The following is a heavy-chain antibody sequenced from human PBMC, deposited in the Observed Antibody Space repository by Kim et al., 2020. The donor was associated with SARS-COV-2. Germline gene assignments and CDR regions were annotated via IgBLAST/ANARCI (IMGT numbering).Heavy chain of an antibody. CDR2: ISSSSSTI. V-gene: IGHV3-48*04. J-gene: IGHJ4*02. D-gene: IGHD2-21*02. Sequence: GGSLRLSCAASGFTFSSYSMNWVRQAPGKGLEWVSSISSSSSTIYYADSVKGRFTISRDNAKNSLYLQMNSLRAEDTAVYYCAREQLAYCGGDCYTYYFHYWGQGTLVTVSS. CDR3: AREQLAYCGGDCYTYYFHY. CDR1: GFTFSSYS.